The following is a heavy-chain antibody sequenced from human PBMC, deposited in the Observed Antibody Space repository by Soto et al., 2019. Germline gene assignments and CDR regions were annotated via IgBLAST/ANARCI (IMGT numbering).Heavy chain of an antibody. Sequence: QVQLVESGGGVVQPGRSLRVSCAASGFTFSNYAMHWVRQAPGKGLEWVAVVSYGGSKQFYADSVEGRFTISRDSSKSTLYLHMDNLRDEDTAVYYCARDRVYYYDNSGYYNLDYWGQGTLVTVSS. CDR1: GFTFSNYA. V-gene: IGHV3-30-3*01. CDR2: VSYGGSKQ. D-gene: IGHD3-22*01. CDR3: ARDRVYYYDNSGYYNLDY. J-gene: IGHJ4*02.